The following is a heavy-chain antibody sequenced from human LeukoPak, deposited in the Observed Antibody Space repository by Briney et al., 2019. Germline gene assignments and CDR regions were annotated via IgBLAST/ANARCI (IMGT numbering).Heavy chain of an antibody. CDR3: AKSAYYEL. D-gene: IGHD3-22*01. CDR1: GFIFSSSA. V-gene: IGHV3-23*01. Sequence: GGPLRLSCAASGFIFSSSAMNWVRQAPGKGLEWVSTISDNGGNTYYPDSVKGRFTISRDNSKNTLYLQMNSLRAEDTAVYYCAKSAYYELWGQGTLVTVSS. J-gene: IGHJ4*02. CDR2: ISDNGGNT.